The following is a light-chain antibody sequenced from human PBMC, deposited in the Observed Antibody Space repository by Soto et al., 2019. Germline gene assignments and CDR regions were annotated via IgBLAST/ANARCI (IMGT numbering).Light chain of an antibody. CDR1: HTIVTY. CDR2: EAS. Sequence: DIHMAQSPPSLSASVGDRVTITCRASHTIVTYLNWYQQKAGKAPSLLIYEASHLQSGVPFRFFGSGSGTDFTLTIDNLQHEDSETYYCQQSHSTPPTFGPGTKLEIK. CDR3: QQSHSTPPT. J-gene: IGKJ2*01. V-gene: IGKV1-39*01.